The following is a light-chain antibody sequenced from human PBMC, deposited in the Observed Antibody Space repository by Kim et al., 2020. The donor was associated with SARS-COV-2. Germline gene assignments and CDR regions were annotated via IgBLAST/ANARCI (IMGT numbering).Light chain of an antibody. Sequence: VTIPCTGSSSNSGAGFDVHWYQQFPGTAPKLLIYGNSNRPSGVPARFSGSKSGTSASLAITGLQAEDEADYFCQSYDRSLSGSYVFGTGTKVTVL. CDR1: SSNSGAGFD. CDR3: QSYDRSLSGSYV. CDR2: GNS. J-gene: IGLJ1*01. V-gene: IGLV1-40*01.